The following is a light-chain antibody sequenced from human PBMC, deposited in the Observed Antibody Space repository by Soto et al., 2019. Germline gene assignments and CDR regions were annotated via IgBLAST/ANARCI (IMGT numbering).Light chain of an antibody. V-gene: IGLV2-14*01. CDR3: CSYAGSSYV. Sequence: QSVLTQPASVSGSPGQSITISCTGTSSDVGGYDYVSWYQLHPGKAPKLMVFEVSNRPSGVSYRFSGSKSGNTASLTISGIQAEDEADYYCCSYAGSSYVFGTGTKVTVL. J-gene: IGLJ1*01. CDR2: EVS. CDR1: SSDVGGYDY.